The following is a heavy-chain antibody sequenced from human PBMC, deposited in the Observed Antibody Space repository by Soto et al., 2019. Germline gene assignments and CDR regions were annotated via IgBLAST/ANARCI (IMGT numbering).Heavy chain of an antibody. J-gene: IGHJ6*02. CDR1: GYSFTSYW. Sequence: GESLKISGMGSGYSFTSYWIGWVRQMPGKGLEWMGIIYPGDSDTRYSPSFQGQVTISADKSISTAYLQWSSLKASDTAMYYCAGGGVRGVITRTRDYYGMDVWGQGTTVTVSS. V-gene: IGHV5-51*01. CDR3: AGGGVRGVITRTRDYYGMDV. CDR2: IYPGDSDT. D-gene: IGHD3-10*01.